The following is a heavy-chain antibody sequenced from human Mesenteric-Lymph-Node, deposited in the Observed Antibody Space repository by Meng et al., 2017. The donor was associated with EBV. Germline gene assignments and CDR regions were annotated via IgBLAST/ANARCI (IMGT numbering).Heavy chain of an antibody. CDR1: GDSISSNNW. CDR3: ARNGDYNPGLF. V-gene: IGHV4-4*02. J-gene: IGHJ4*02. D-gene: IGHD4-17*01. CDR2: IHHSGTT. Sequence: QLQLQDSGPGLVKPSGXLSLTCAVSGDSISSNNWWSWVRQPPGKGLEWIGEIHHSGTTNYNPSLKSRVTISVDKSKNQFSLQLTSVTAADTAVYFCARNGDYNPGLFWGQRTLVTVSS.